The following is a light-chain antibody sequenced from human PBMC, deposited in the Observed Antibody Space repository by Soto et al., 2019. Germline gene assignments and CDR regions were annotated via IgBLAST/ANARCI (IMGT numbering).Light chain of an antibody. CDR2: GAS. CDR3: QHYNSYSEA. CDR1: QSVRGN. Sequence: EIVMTQSPATLSVSPGERATLSCRASQSVRGNLAWYQQKPGQSPRLLIYGASSRATGIPVRFSGSGSGTEFTLTISSVQPDDFATYYCQHYNSYSEAFGQGTKVDIK. J-gene: IGKJ1*01. V-gene: IGKV3-15*01.